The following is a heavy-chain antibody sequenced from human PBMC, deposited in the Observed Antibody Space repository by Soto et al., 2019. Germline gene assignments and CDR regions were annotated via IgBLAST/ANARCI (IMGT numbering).Heavy chain of an antibody. V-gene: IGHV4-31*03. Sequence: QVQLQESGPGLVKPSQTLSLTCSVSGGSIRTDDHYWSWIRHHPVKGLEWIGDIYHSGSHYYNPSLQSRLFMSVDTARNQFSLTLSSVTAADTAVYHCARFRRGENWFDPWGQGTLVTVSS. D-gene: IGHD2-21*01. CDR3: ARFRRGENWFDP. J-gene: IGHJ5*02. CDR2: IYHSGSH. CDR1: GGSIRTDDHY.